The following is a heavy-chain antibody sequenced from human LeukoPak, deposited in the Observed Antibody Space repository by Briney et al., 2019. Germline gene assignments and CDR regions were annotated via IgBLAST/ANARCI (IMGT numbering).Heavy chain of an antibody. V-gene: IGHV1-46*01. CDR3: ARDPYSNYGENYYYYYMDV. CDR2: INPSGGST. D-gene: IGHD4-11*01. J-gene: IGHJ6*03. Sequence: ASVKVSCKASGYTFTSYYMHWVRQAPGQGLEWMGIINPSGGSTSYAQKFQGRVTMTRDTSTSTVYMELSSLRSEDTAVYYCARDPYSNYGENYYYYYMDVWGKGTTVTVSS. CDR1: GYTFTSYY.